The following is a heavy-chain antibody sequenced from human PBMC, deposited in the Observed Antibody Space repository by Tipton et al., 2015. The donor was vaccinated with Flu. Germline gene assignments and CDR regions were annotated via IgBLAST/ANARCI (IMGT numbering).Heavy chain of an antibody. D-gene: IGHD3-10*01. J-gene: IGHJ4*02. CDR3: ARGSGSGTYLIFDF. V-gene: IGHV4-4*07. Sequence: LRLSCTVSGGSMSSYYWAWIRQPAGKGLEWIGRMYTSGSTKYNPSLESRVTMSVDTSNNHFSLKLSSVTATDTAVYYCARGSGSGTYLIFDFWGQGMLATVSS. CDR2: MYTSGST. CDR1: GGSMSSYY.